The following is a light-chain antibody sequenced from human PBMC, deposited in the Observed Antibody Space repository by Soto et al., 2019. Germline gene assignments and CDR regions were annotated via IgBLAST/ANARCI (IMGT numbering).Light chain of an antibody. V-gene: IGLV1-40*01. CDR1: SSNIGAGYD. J-gene: IGLJ2*01. CDR2: GYN. CDR3: QSYDSSLSACV. Sequence: QSVLTQPPSVSGAPGQRVTISCTGSSSNIGAGYDVHWYQQLPGTAPKLLVYGYNNRPSGVPDRFSVSKSGTAASLTITGLQPEDEAVYSCQSYDSSLSACVFGGGTKLTVL.